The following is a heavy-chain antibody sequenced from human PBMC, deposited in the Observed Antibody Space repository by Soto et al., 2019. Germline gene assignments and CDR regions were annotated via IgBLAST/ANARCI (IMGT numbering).Heavy chain of an antibody. D-gene: IGHD2-8*01. CDR1: EYRFSSYW. CDR3: ARQGSNGAYYYYGMDV. CDR2: IYPGDSDT. Sequence: PGESLKISCKGSEYRFSSYWIAWVRQMPGKGLEWMGIIYPGDSDTRYSPSFQGQVTMSVDKSNNTAYLHWSSLKASDTAMYYCARQGSNGAYYYYGMDVWGQGTTVTVSS. V-gene: IGHV5-51*01. J-gene: IGHJ6*02.